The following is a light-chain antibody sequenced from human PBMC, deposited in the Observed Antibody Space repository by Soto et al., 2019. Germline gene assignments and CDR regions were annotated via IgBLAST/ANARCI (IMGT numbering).Light chain of an antibody. Sequence: QSALTQPASVSASPGQSITISCTGTSSDVGSSNLVSWYQHHPGKAPKLIIYEGSRRPSGVSGRFSGSKSGNTASLTISGLQADDEADSYCCSFARGITFYAFGTGTKLTVL. J-gene: IGLJ1*01. CDR1: SSDVGSSNL. CDR2: EGS. CDR3: CSFARGITFYA. V-gene: IGLV2-23*01.